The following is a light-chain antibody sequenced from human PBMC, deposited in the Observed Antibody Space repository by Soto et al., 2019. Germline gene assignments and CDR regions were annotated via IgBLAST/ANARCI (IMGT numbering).Light chain of an antibody. Sequence: QSVLTQPPSVSGAAGHRVTISCTWSSSNIGAGYDVHWYQQLPGTAPKLLIYGNSNRPSGVPDRFSGSKSGTSASLAITGLQAEDEADYYCQSYDSSLSVVFGGGTKLTVL. V-gene: IGLV1-40*01. CDR3: QSYDSSLSVV. J-gene: IGLJ2*01. CDR2: GNS. CDR1: SSNIGAGYD.